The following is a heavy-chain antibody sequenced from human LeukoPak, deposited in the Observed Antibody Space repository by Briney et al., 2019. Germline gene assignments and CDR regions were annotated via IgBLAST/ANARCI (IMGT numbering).Heavy chain of an antibody. D-gene: IGHD1-26*01. Sequence: PGGSLRLSCAASGFTFSSYWMSWVRQAPGKGLEWVANIKQDGSEKYYVDSVKGRFTISRDNAKNSLYLQMNSLRAEDTAVYYCATGSGSYHFDYWGQGTLVTVSS. J-gene: IGHJ4*02. CDR2: IKQDGSEK. CDR3: ATGSGSYHFDY. V-gene: IGHV3-7*01. CDR1: GFTFSSYW.